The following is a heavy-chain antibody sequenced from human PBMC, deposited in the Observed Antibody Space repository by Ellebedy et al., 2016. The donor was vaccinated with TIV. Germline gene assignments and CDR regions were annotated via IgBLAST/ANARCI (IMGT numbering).Heavy chain of an antibody. CDR2: IWYDGSNK. CDR1: GFTFSSYG. D-gene: IGHD3-3*01. Sequence: GGSLRLXXAASGFTFSSYGMHWVRQAPGKGLEWVAVIWYDGSNKYYADSVKGRFTISRDNSKNTLYLQMNSLRAEDTAVYYCAKSGPLRFLEWLLWDYYMDVWGKGTTVTVSS. CDR3: AKSGPLRFLEWLLWDYYMDV. J-gene: IGHJ6*03. V-gene: IGHV3-30*02.